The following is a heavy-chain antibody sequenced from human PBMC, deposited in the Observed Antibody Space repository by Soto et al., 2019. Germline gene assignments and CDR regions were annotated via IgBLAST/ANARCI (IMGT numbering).Heavy chain of an antibody. CDR2: IYHSGST. CDR3: ARLRQLGELDY. V-gene: IGHV4-38-2*01. CDR1: GNSINSDYN. J-gene: IGHJ4*02. D-gene: IGHD1-1*01. Sequence: SETLSLTCALSGNSINSDYNWRCIRQPPGKGLEWIGSIYHSGSTYYNPSLKSRVTISVDTSKNRFSLKMSSVTAADTAVYYCARLRQLGELDYWGQGTLVTVSS.